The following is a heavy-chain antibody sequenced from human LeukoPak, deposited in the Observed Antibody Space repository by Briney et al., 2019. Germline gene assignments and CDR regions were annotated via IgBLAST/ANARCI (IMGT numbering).Heavy chain of an antibody. Sequence: GGSLRLSCAASEFSISDYGINWVRRAPGKGLEWLSHTSVNGAVTSYADSVKGRFTISSDTAKNSLYLQLDSLTVGDTAIYYCARDPDGDQDFDYWGRGALATVSS. CDR2: TSVNGAVT. CDR1: EFSISDYG. V-gene: IGHV3-48*01. D-gene: IGHD4-17*01. CDR3: ARDPDGDQDFDY. J-gene: IGHJ4*02.